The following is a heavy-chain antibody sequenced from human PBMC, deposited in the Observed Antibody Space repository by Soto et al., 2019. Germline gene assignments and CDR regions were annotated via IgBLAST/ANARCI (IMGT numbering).Heavy chain of an antibody. CDR2: IYYSGST. CDR3: ARGITMIVVVPYYFDY. Sequence: QVQLQESGPGLVKPSQTLSLTCTVSGGSISSGDYYWSWIRQPPGKGLEWIGYIYYSGSTYYHPSLKSRVTISVDTSKNQFSLKLSSVTAADTAVYYCARGITMIVVVPYYFDYWGQGTLVTVSS. V-gene: IGHV4-30-4*01. D-gene: IGHD3-22*01. CDR1: GGSISSGDYY. J-gene: IGHJ4*02.